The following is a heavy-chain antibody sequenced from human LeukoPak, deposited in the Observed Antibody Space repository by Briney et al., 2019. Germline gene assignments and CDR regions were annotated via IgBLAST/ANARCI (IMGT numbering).Heavy chain of an antibody. J-gene: IGHJ6*03. V-gene: IGHV4-59*11. CDR2: IYDSGSA. D-gene: IGHD3-3*01. Sequence: SETLSLTCTVSGVSINSHYWSWIRQPPGKGLERIGFIYDSGSANYKSSLKSRVTMTVDTSKNQFSLQLNSVSAADTAVYYCARVLQNYYHMDVWGKGTTVTVSS. CDR3: ARVLQNYYHMDV. CDR1: GVSINSHY.